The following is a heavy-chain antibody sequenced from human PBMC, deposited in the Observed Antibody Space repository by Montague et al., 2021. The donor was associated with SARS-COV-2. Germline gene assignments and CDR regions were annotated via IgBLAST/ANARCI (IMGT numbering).Heavy chain of an antibody. CDR1: GFTFDDYG. CDR3: ARDYDILTGYYNDHYYCYGMDV. D-gene: IGHD3-9*01. CDR2: INWNGGST. J-gene: IGHJ6*02. V-gene: IGHV3-20*04. Sequence: SLRLSCAASGFTFDDYGMSWVRQAPGKGLEWVSGINWNGGSTGYADSVKGQFTFSRDNAKNSLYLQMNSLRAEDTALYYCARDYDILTGYYNDHYYCYGMDVWGQGTTVTVSS.